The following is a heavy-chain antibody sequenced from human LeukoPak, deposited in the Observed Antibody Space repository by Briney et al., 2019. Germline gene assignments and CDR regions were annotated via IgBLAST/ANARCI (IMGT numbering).Heavy chain of an antibody. D-gene: IGHD5-12*01. J-gene: IGHJ4*02. CDR1: GGSISNYY. V-gene: IGHV4-59*01. Sequence: SETLSLTCTVSGGSISNYYWNWIRQPPGKGLAGIGYIYNSGSINYNPSLKSRVNISVDTSKNQFSLRLTTVSAADTAVYYCARGFDSKSTYFDYWGQGTLLTVSS. CDR2: IYNSGSI. CDR3: ARGFDSKSTYFDY.